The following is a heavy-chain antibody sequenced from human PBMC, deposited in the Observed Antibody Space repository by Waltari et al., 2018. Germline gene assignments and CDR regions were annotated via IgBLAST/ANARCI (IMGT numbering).Heavy chain of an antibody. D-gene: IGHD3-3*01. J-gene: IGHJ4*02. CDR3: ASQGPDLEWFRRGYFDY. CDR1: GGSISTTTYY. Sequence: QLQLQESGPGLVKPSETLSLICAVSGGSISTTTYYWGWIRQPPGKGLEWIGSISYSGITYYNPSLESRVIVSVDTSKNQFSLKLTSVTAADTAVYYCASQGPDLEWFRRGYFDYWGQGTLVTVSS. V-gene: IGHV4-39*01. CDR2: ISYSGIT.